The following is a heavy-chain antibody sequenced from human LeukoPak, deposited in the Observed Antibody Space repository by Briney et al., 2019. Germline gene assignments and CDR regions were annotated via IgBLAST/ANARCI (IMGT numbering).Heavy chain of an antibody. J-gene: IGHJ5*02. Sequence: KPSETLSLTCAVSGYSISSGYYWGWIRQPPGKGLEWIGSIYHSGSTYYNPSLKSRVTISVDTSKNQFSLKLSSVTAADTAVYYCARAPARFYWFDPWGQGTLVTVSP. CDR2: IYHSGST. V-gene: IGHV4-38-2*01. D-gene: IGHD4-17*01. CDR1: GYSISSGYY. CDR3: ARAPARFYWFDP.